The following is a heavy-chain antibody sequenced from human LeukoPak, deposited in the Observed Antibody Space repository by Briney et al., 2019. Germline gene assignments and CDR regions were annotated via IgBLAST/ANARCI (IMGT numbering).Heavy chain of an antibody. CDR2: IYEGTSA. J-gene: IGHJ4*02. Sequence: PGGSLRLSCAASGFTVRTNYISWVRQAPGKGLEWLSVIYEGTSASAADSVKGRFTISRDSSKNTLYLQMNNLRAEDTAVYYCARGRGYGAYDWNDYWGQGTLVTVSS. D-gene: IGHD5-12*01. CDR1: GFTVRTNY. V-gene: IGHV3-53*01. CDR3: ARGRGYGAYDWNDY.